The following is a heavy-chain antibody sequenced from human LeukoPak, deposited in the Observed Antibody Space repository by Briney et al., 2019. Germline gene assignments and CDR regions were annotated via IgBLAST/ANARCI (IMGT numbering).Heavy chain of an antibody. J-gene: IGHJ4*02. CDR1: GFTFSGSA. Sequence: PGGSLRLSCVASGFTFSGSAIHWVRQASGKGLEWVDRIRSKANSYATVYAASVKGRFTISRDDSKNTAYLQMNSLKTEDTAVYYCTTIANGYFDYWGQGTLVTVSS. CDR2: IRSKANSYAT. D-gene: IGHD4/OR15-4a*01. V-gene: IGHV3-73*01. CDR3: TTIANGYFDY.